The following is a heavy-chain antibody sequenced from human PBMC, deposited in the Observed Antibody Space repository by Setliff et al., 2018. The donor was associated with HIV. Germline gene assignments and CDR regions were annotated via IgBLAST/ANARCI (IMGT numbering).Heavy chain of an antibody. CDR2: IYYSGNS. Sequence: LSLTCTVSGASMSSGDYYWSWIRQPPGKGLEWIGYIYYSGNSYYNPSLKSRVTLSVDTSKNQFSLKVNSVTATDTAVYYCAREVNIPVRGITDDAFDIWGQGTMVTVSS. CDR3: AREVNIPVRGITDDAFDI. D-gene: IGHD3-10*01. CDR1: GASMSSGDYY. J-gene: IGHJ3*02. V-gene: IGHV4-30-4*08.